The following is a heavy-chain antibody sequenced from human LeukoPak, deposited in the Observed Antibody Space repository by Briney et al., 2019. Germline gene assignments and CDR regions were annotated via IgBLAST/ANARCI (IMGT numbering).Heavy chain of an antibody. CDR2: INHSGST. CDR1: GGSFSGYY. D-gene: IGHD3-10*01. CDR3: ARGGSGSSFYYYGMDV. Sequence: PSETLSLTCAVYGGSFSGYYWSWIRQPPGKGLEWIGEINHSGSTNYNPSLKGRVTISVDTSKNQFSLKLSSVTAADTAVYYCARGGSGSSFYYYGMDVWGQGTTVTVSS. J-gene: IGHJ6*02. V-gene: IGHV4-34*01.